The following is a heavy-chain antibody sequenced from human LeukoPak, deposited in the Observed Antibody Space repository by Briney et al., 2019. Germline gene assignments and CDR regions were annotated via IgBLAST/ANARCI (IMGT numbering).Heavy chain of an antibody. CDR3: TSSPLPGLDY. V-gene: IGHV3-15*05. CDR2: IKSKTHGGTT. J-gene: IGHJ4*02. Sequence: GGSLRLSCVASGFTFNNAWLTWVRQAPGKGLEWVGHIKSKTHGGTTDYAAPVEGRFTVSRDDSKNTVHLQMNSLKSEDTAVYYCTSSPLPGLDYWGQGTLVTVSS. D-gene: IGHD3-9*01. CDR1: GFTFNNAW.